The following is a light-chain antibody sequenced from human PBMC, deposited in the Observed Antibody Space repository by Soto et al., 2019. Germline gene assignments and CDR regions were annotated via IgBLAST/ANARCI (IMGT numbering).Light chain of an antibody. Sequence: EIVLTQSPGTLSLSPGERATLSCRASQSVSSSYLAWYQQKPGQAPRLLIYGASSRATGIPDRFSGSGSGTDFTLTISRLEPEDFAVYYCQQYGSSPPVTFCQGTKVDIK. CDR2: GAS. J-gene: IGKJ1*01. CDR1: QSVSSSY. V-gene: IGKV3-20*01. CDR3: QQYGSSPPVT.